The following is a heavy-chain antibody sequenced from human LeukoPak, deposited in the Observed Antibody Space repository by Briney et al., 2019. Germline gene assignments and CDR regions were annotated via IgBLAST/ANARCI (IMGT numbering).Heavy chain of an antibody. CDR1: GFTFRNPG. Sequence: GGPLGLPCQASGFTFRNPGLTWVGKAPGKGRDWVGRIKSKTEGGTTDYAAPVKGRFTISRDDSKNTLYLQMNSLKTEDTAVYYCTTDLFSSMGIVLPYYYYGMDVWGQGTTVTVSS. D-gene: IGHD2/OR15-2a*01. CDR3: TTDLFSSMGIVLPYYYYGMDV. J-gene: IGHJ6*02. CDR2: IKSKTEGGTT. V-gene: IGHV3-15*01.